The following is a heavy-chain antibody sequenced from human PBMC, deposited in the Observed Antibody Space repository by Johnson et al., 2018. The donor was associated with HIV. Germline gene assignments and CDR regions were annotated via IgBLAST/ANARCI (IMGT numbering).Heavy chain of an antibody. D-gene: IGHD1-26*01. J-gene: IGHJ3*01. CDR1: GLTLRNAW. CDR3: TTRLNSGTYWGNYDFDV. V-gene: IGHV3-15*01. CDR2: IKREVDGGTT. Sequence: VQLVESGGGLVTPGGSLRISCSGSGLTLRNAWMTWVRQAPGKGLEWVGHIKREVDGGTTDYTAPVKGRFTILRDDSKNILYLQMNNRKAEDTALYYCTTRLNSGTYWGNYDFDVWGQGTMVTVSS.